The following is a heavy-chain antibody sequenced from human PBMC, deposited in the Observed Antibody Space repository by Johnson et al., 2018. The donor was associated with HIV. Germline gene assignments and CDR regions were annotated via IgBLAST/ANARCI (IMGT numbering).Heavy chain of an antibody. CDR1: GFTFDDYG. D-gene: IGHD1-26*01. V-gene: IGHV3-20*04. CDR3: AKDRRQSSWELLDDAFDI. Sequence: VQLVESGGGCAKPGGSLRLSCAASGFTFDDYGMSWVRQAPGKGLEWVSGINSDGSSTSYADSVKGRFTISRDNAKNTLYLQMNSLRAEDTAVYYCAKDRRQSSWELLDDAFDIWGQGTMVTVSS. J-gene: IGHJ3*02. CDR2: INSDGSST.